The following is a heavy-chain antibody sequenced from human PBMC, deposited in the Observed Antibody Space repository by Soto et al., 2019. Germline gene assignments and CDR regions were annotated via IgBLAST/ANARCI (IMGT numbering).Heavy chain of an antibody. D-gene: IGHD3-10*01. CDR2: IGTVFDT. J-gene: IGHJ5*02. Sequence: TGGPLSLSCVASGFTIGTYDMHWVRQVTGKGLEWVSAIGTVFDTYYTDSVKGRFTISRENAKNSLYLQMNSLRAGDTAVYYCARGRSNDFGSSPPPKFDPWGQGTQVTVSS. CDR3: ARGRSNDFGSSPPPKFDP. V-gene: IGHV3-13*01. CDR1: GFTIGTYD.